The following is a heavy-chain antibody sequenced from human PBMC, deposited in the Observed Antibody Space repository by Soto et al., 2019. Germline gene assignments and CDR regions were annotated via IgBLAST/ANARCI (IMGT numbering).Heavy chain of an antibody. CDR3: ARDGSRHYDILTGYYYYGMDV. Sequence: ASVKVSCKASGYTFTGYYMHWVRQAPGQGLEWMGWINPNSGGTNYAQKFQGWVTMTRDTSISTAYMELSRLRSDDTAVYYCARDGSRHYDILTGYYYYGMDVWGQGTTVTVSS. CDR1: GYTFTGYY. CDR2: INPNSGGT. D-gene: IGHD3-9*01. J-gene: IGHJ6*02. V-gene: IGHV1-2*04.